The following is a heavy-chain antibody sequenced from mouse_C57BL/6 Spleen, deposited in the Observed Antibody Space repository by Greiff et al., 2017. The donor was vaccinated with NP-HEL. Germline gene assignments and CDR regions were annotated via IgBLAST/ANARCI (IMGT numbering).Heavy chain of an antibody. CDR3: AKDGYYGSSFAY. V-gene: IGHV1-82*01. CDR2: IYPGDGDT. Sequence: QVQLKQSGPELVKPGASVKISCKASGYAFSSSWMNWVKQRPGKGLEWIGRIYPGDGDTNYNGKFKGKATLTADKSSSTAYMQLSSLTSEDSAVYFCAKDGYYGSSFAYWGQGTLVTVSA. CDR1: GYAFSSSW. J-gene: IGHJ3*01. D-gene: IGHD1-1*01.